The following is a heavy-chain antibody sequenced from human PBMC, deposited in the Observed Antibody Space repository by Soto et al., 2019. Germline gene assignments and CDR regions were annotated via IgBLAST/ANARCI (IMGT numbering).Heavy chain of an antibody. CDR3: ARLLAGSSNWFDP. CDR2: IHYSGST. D-gene: IGHD3-10*01. Sequence: SETLSLTCTVSGGSISSSFWSWIRQPPGKGLEWIGYIHYSGSTNYNPSLKSRVTISVDTSKNQFSLKLSSVTAADTAVYYCARLLAGSSNWFDPWGQGTLVTVSS. J-gene: IGHJ5*02. CDR1: GGSISSSF. V-gene: IGHV4-59*08.